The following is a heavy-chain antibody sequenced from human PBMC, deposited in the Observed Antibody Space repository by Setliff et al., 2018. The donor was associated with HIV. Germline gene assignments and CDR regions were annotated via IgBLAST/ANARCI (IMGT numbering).Heavy chain of an antibody. CDR3: ARTQQTYYYDSSGYYFEY. V-gene: IGHV4-59*08. J-gene: IGHJ4*02. D-gene: IGHD3-22*01. CDR1: GGSISTYY. Sequence: PSETLSLTCTVSGGSISTYYWSWIRQPPGKGLEWIGYIFYSGSTNYNPSLKSRVTISVDTSKNQFSLKLSSVTAADTAVYYCARTQQTYYYDSSGYYFEYWGQGTLVTVSS. CDR2: IFYSGST.